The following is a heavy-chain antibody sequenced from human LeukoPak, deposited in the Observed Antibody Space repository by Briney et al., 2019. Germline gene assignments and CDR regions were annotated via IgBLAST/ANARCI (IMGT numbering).Heavy chain of an antibody. V-gene: IGHV3-20*03. D-gene: IGHD3-10*01. CDR2: INWNGGST. J-gene: IGHJ4*02. CDR3: ARDGYYYGSGSSIVDY. Sequence: WIRQPPGKGLEWVSGINWNGGSTGYADSVKGRFTISRDNAKNSLYLQMNSLRAEDTALYYCARDGYYYGSGSSIVDYWGQGTLVTVSS.